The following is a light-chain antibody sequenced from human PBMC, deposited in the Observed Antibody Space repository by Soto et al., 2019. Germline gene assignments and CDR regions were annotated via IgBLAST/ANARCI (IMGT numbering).Light chain of an antibody. CDR2: GAS. J-gene: IGKJ2*01. CDR3: LRYGGSPGT. CDR1: QSVSSNY. Sequence: EIVLTQSPGTLSLPPGERATLSCRASQSVSSNYLAWYQQKPGQAPRLLIYGASSRATGIPDRFSGSGSGTDFTLTISRLEPEDFAVYYCLRYGGSPGTFGQGTKLETK. V-gene: IGKV3-20*01.